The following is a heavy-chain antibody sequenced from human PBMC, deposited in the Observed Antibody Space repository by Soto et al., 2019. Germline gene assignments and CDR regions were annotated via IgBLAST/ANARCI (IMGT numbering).Heavy chain of an antibody. CDR2: IIPIFDTA. CDR1: GGTFSSYA. Sequence: QVQLVQSGAEVKKPGSSVKVSCKASGGTFSSYAISWVRQAPGQGLEWMGGIIPIFDTADYAQKFQGRVTITADESTNPAYMELSSLRSEDTAVYYCAGHSSGVPGYYYGMDVWCQGTTVTGSS. D-gene: IGHD3-22*01. J-gene: IGHJ6*02. V-gene: IGHV1-69*12. CDR3: AGHSSGVPGYYYGMDV.